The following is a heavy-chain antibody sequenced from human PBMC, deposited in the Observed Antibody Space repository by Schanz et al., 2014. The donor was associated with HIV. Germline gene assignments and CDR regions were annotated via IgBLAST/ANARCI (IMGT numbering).Heavy chain of an antibody. V-gene: IGHV3-11*01. CDR1: GFTFSGYY. J-gene: IGHJ5*02. CDR3: ARDKKSGNNDGGFDP. CDR2: ISSGGSTR. D-gene: IGHD1-26*01. Sequence: QVQLVESGGTLVNPGSSLRLSCAASGFTFSGYYMSWIRQAPGKGLEWISYISSGGSTRHYADSVKGRFTISRDNAKNSLYLQMNSLRAEDTAVYYCARDKKSGNNDGGFDPWGQGTLVTVSS.